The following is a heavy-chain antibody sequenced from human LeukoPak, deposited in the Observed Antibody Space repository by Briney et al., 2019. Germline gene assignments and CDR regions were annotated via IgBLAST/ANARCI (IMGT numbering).Heavy chain of an antibody. V-gene: IGHV3-23*01. D-gene: IGHD3/OR15-3a*01. CDR1: GFXFSSYA. Sequence: GGSLRLSCAASGFXFSSYAISWVRQAPGKGLEWVSAISGSGGSTYYADSVKGRFTISRDNSKNTLYLQMNSLRAEDTAVYYCAKLSARFLDWVRNWFDPWGQGTLVTVSS. CDR2: ISGSGGST. CDR3: AKLSARFLDWVRNWFDP. J-gene: IGHJ5*02.